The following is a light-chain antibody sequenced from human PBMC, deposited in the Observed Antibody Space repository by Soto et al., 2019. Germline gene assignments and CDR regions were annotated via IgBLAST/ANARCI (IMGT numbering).Light chain of an antibody. CDR2: DVR. CDR1: SSDVGGYNY. V-gene: IGLV2-14*01. J-gene: IGLJ1*01. Sequence: QSALTQPASVSGSPGQSITISCTGTSSDVGGYNYVSWYQQHPGKAPKLMIYDVRNRPSGVSNRFSGSKSGNTASLTISGFQAEDEADYYCSSYTSSSTLYVFGTGTKVTVL. CDR3: SSYTSSSTLYV.